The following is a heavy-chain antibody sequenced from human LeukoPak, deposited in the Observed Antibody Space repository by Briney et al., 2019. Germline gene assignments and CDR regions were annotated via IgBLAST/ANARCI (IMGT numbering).Heavy chain of an antibody. CDR1: GGSFSGYY. V-gene: IGHV4-34*01. D-gene: IGHD1-14*01. Sequence: SETLSLTGAVYGGSFSGYYWIWIRQPPGKGLEWIGEINHSGSTNSNPSLKSRVTISVDTSKNQISLKLSSVTAADTAVYYCARATEGNDHVWAFDIWGQGTIVTVSS. CDR3: ARATEGNDHVWAFDI. J-gene: IGHJ3*02. CDR2: INHSGST.